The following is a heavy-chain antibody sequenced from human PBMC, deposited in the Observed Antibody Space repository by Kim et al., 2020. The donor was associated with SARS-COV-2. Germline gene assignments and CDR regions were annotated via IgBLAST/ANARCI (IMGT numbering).Heavy chain of an antibody. D-gene: IGHD6-19*01. CDR2: ISSRGITI. Sequence: GGSLRLSSAASGFTFSSYEMNWVRQAPGKGLEWVSYISSRGITIYYADSVKGRFTISRDNAKNSLYLQMNSLRAEDTAIYYCARGYSSGWGVTYWGQGTLVTVSS. CDR1: GFTFSSYE. CDR3: ARGYSSGWGVTY. V-gene: IGHV3-48*03. J-gene: IGHJ4*02.